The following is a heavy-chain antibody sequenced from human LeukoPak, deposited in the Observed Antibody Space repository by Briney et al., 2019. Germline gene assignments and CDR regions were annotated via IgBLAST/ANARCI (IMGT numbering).Heavy chain of an antibody. V-gene: IGHV3-49*04. CDR3: TRGPTQPWFNYGMDV. CDR1: GFTFGDHA. Sequence: GGSLRLYCAASGFTFGDHAMSGVRQAPGKGLEWVGFIRSQAYGGTTEYAASVKGRFSISRDDSKSIAYLQMNSLKTEDTAVYYCTRGPTQPWFNYGMDVWGQGTTVIVS. J-gene: IGHJ6*02. D-gene: IGHD5-18*01. CDR2: IRSQAYGGTT.